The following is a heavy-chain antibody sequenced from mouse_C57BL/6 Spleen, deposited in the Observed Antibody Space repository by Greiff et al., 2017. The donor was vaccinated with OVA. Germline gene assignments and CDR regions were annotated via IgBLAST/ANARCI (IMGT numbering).Heavy chain of an antibody. CDR1: GYTFTSYD. CDR3: ASPYYGNYFYYFDY. V-gene: IGHV1-85*01. CDR2: IYPRDGST. Sequence: VKLQESGPELVKPGASVKLSCKASGYTFTSYDINWVKQRPGQGLEWIGWIYPRDGSTKYNEKFKGKATLTVDTSSSTAYMELHSLTSEDSAVYFCASPYYGNYFYYFDYWGQGTTLTVSS. D-gene: IGHD2-1*01. J-gene: IGHJ2*01.